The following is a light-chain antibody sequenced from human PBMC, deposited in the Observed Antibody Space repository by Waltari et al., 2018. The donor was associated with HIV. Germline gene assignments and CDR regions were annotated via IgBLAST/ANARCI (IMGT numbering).Light chain of an antibody. V-gene: IGKV2-28*01. Sequence: DIVMTQSPLSLPVTLGEPASISCRSSQSLLQSNGYNYLDWYLQKPGQSPQLLIYLGSDRASGVPDRFSCSGSGTDFTLKISRVHSHDVGIYYCMEPLQATFGQGTRLEIK. CDR2: LGS. J-gene: IGKJ5*01. CDR3: MEPLQAT. CDR1: QSLLQSNGYNY.